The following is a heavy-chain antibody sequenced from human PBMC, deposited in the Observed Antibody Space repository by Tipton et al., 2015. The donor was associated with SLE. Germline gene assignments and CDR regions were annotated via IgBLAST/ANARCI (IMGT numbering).Heavy chain of an antibody. CDR3: ARGLRYYFGMDV. V-gene: IGHV3-74*01. D-gene: IGHD3-16*01. Sequence: GSLRLSCAASGFTFSTYWMHWVRQVPGKGLVWVSNINSDGSKIYYADSVKGRFTISRDNAKNTLYLQMNSLRAEDTAVYYCARGLRYYFGMDVWGQGTTVTVSS. J-gene: IGHJ6*02. CDR2: INSDGSKI. CDR1: GFTFSTYW.